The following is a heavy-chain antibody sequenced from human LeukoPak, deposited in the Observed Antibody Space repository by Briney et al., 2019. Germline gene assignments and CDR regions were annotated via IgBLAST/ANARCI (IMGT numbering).Heavy chain of an antibody. CDR3: AKCRYQLLSGPLDFDP. D-gene: IGHD2-2*01. Sequence: GGSLRLSCAASGFTFDDYAMHWVRQAPGKGLEWASLISWDGGSTYYADSVKGRFTISRDNSKNSLYLQMNSLRAEDTALYYCAKCRYQLLSGPLDFDPWGQGTLVTVSS. V-gene: IGHV3-43D*04. J-gene: IGHJ5*02. CDR2: ISWDGGST. CDR1: GFTFDDYA.